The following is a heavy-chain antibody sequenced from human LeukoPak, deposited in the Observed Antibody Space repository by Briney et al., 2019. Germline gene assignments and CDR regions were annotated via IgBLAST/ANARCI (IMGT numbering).Heavy chain of an antibody. J-gene: IGHJ4*02. V-gene: IGHV3-30*18. CDR1: GFTFSTSI. CDR2: ISYDGNNK. Sequence: GRSLRLSCAASGFTFSTSIMHWVRQARGKGLEWVAVISYDGNNKYYADSVKCRFTISRDNSKSTLYVQMNSLRAEDTAVYYCAKEVIAAGGNFEYWGQGTLVTVSS. D-gene: IGHD6-13*01. CDR3: AKEVIAAGGNFEY.